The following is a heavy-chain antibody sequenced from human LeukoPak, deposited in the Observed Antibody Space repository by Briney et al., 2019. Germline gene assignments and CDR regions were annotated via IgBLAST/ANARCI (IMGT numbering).Heavy chain of an antibody. CDR2: IRSKANSYAT. Sequence: GGSLRLSCAASGFTFSGSAMHWVRQASGKGLEWVGRIRSKANSYATAYAASVKGRFTISRDDSKNTAYLQMNSLKTEDTAVYYCTRRDNDYSDLGYYYYYMDVWGKGTTVTVSS. D-gene: IGHD4-17*01. CDR3: TRRDNDYSDLGYYYYYMDV. V-gene: IGHV3-73*01. CDR1: GFTFSGSA. J-gene: IGHJ6*03.